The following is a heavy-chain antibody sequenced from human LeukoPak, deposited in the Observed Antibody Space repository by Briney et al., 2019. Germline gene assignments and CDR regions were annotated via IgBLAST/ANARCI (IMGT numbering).Heavy chain of an antibody. CDR2: IKKDGSEK. Sequence: PGGAPRLSCAAPGFTFSSYWMSWGRQAPGKGGEGGAKIKKDGSEKYYVDSVKGRFTISRDNAKNSLYLQMNSLRAEDTAVYYCARDLYRIVVVPHYFDYWGQGTLVTVSS. CDR1: GFTFSSYW. CDR3: ARDLYRIVVVPHYFDY. J-gene: IGHJ4*02. D-gene: IGHD3-22*01. V-gene: IGHV3-7*01.